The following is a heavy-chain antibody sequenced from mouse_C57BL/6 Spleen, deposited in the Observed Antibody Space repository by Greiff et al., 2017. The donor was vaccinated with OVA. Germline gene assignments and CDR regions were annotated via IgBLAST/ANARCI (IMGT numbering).Heavy chain of an antibody. D-gene: IGHD2-4*01. J-gene: IGHJ2*01. V-gene: IGHV1-50*01. CDR2: IDPSDSYT. Sequence: QVQLKQPGAELVKPGASVKLSCKASGYTFTSYWMQWVKQRPGQGLEWIGEIDPSDSYTNYNQKFKGEATLTVDTSSSTAYMQLSSLTSEDSAVYYCARMGGYDYPDYWGQGTTLTVSS. CDR3: ARMGGYDYPDY. CDR1: GYTFTSYW.